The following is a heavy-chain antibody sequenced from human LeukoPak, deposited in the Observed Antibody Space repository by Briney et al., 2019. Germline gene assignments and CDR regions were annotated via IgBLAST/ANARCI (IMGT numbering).Heavy chain of an antibody. Sequence: PGGSLRLSCAASGFTFDDYGMSWVRQAPGKGLEWVSSISSSSSYIYYADSVKGRFTISRDNAKNSLYLQMNSLRAEDTAVYYCASLAGDYYDSSGYYFIDYWGQGTLVTVSS. CDR2: ISSSSSYI. J-gene: IGHJ4*02. CDR3: ASLAGDYYDSSGYYFIDY. CDR1: GFTFDDYG. D-gene: IGHD3-22*01. V-gene: IGHV3-21*01.